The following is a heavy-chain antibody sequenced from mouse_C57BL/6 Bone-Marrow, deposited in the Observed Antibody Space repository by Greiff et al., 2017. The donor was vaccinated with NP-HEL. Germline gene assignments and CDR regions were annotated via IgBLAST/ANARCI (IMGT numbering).Heavy chain of an antibody. D-gene: IGHD1-1*01. J-gene: IGHJ4*01. V-gene: IGHV1-81*01. CDR3: AIKDPYYGSKVDY. Sequence: QVQLQQSGAELARPGASVKLSCKASGYTFTSYGISWVKQRTGQGLEWIGEIYPRSGNTYYTEKFKGKAILSADKSSSTAYMELRSLTSEDSAVYLCAIKDPYYGSKVDYWGQGTSVTVSS. CDR1: GYTFTSYG. CDR2: IYPRSGNT.